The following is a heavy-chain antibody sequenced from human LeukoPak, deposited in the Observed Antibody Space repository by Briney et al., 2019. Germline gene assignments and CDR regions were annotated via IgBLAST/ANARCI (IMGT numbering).Heavy chain of an antibody. CDR1: GFTFSSYA. V-gene: IGHV3-30-3*01. Sequence: PGGSLRLSCADSGFTFSSYAMHWVRQAPGKGLEWVAVISYDGSNKYYADSVKGRFTISRDNSKNTLYLQMNSLRAEDTAVYYCARDRVGATDYFDYWGQGTLVTVSS. CDR2: ISYDGSNK. J-gene: IGHJ4*02. D-gene: IGHD1-26*01. CDR3: ARDRVGATDYFDY.